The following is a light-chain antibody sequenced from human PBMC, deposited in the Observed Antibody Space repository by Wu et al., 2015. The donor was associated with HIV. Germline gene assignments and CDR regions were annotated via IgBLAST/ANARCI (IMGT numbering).Light chain of an antibody. CDR1: QSISNY. V-gene: IGKV1-39*01. CDR3: QQSYSIPRLS. J-gene: IGKJ4*01. CDR2: AAS. Sequence: DIQMTQSPSSLSASVGDGVTITCRASQSISNYLNWYQQKPGKAPKLLIYAASSLQSGVPSRFSGSGSGTDFTLTISSLQPEDFATYYCQQSYSIPRLSFGGGTKVDLK.